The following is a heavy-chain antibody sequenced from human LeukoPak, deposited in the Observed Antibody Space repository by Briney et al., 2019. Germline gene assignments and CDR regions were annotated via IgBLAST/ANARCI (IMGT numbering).Heavy chain of an antibody. V-gene: IGHV3-49*04. CDR1: GFTFRNYG. CDR3: TRGAGGYSLVNWI. Sequence: PGGSLRLSCAASGFTFRNYGVSWVRQAPGKGLEWVGFIRSKAYGGTTEYAASVKGRFTISRDDSKSIAYLQMNSLKTEDTAVYYCTRGAGGYSLVNWIWGQGTLVTVSS. D-gene: IGHD5-12*01. CDR2: IRSKAYGGTT. J-gene: IGHJ4*02.